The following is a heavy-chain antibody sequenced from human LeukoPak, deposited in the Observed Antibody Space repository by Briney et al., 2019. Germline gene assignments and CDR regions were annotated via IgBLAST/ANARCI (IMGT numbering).Heavy chain of an antibody. Sequence: PGGXLRLSCAASGFTFSSYGMHWVRQAPGKGLEWVAFIRYDGSNKYYADSVKGRFTISRDNSKNTLYLQMHSLRAEDTAVYYCAKDLSRHIAVVNQPFDYWGQGTLVTVSS. J-gene: IGHJ4*02. CDR1: GFTFSSYG. D-gene: IGHD2-21*01. V-gene: IGHV3-30*02. CDR2: IRYDGSNK. CDR3: AKDLSRHIAVVNQPFDY.